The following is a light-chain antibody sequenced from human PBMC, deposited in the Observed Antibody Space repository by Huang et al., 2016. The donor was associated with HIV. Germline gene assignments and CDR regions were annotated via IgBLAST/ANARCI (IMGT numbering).Light chain of an antibody. CDR2: GAS. Sequence: IVLTQSPGTLSLSSGERATLSCRASHSVTNNYFAWYKQKPGQSPRLLIYGASNRAPGIPDRFSGSGSGTNFTLTSNRLDPEDFAVYYCQQYDDSRTFGQGTKVEI. V-gene: IGKV3-20*01. CDR3: QQYDDSRT. J-gene: IGKJ1*01. CDR1: HSVTNNY.